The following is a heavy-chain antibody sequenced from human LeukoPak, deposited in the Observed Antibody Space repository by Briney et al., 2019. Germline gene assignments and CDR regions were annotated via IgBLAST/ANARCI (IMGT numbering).Heavy chain of an antibody. V-gene: IGHV3-23*01. D-gene: IGHD6-13*01. Sequence: GGSLRLSCAASGFTFSSYWMHWVRQVPGKGLEWVSIISSSGGTTYYADSVKGRFTISRDNSKNTLYLQMNSLRAEDTALYYCAKREYSSSWYSLDYWGQGTLVTVSS. CDR1: GFTFSSYW. CDR2: ISSSGGTT. J-gene: IGHJ4*02. CDR3: AKREYSSSWYSLDY.